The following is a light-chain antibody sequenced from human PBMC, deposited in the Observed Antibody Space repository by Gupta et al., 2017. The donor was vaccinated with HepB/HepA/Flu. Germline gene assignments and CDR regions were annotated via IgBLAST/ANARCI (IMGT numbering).Light chain of an antibody. CDR1: SSNIGNNY. CDR2: ENY. J-gene: IGLJ3*02. Sequence: QSVLTQPPSVSAASGQTVPISCSGSSSNIGNNYVPWYQQLPRSAPKLLIFENYKRPSGIPDRFSGSKSGTSATLGITGLQTGDEAIYYCGTWDTTLSGGVFGGGTKLTVL. V-gene: IGLV1-51*02. CDR3: GTWDTTLSGGV.